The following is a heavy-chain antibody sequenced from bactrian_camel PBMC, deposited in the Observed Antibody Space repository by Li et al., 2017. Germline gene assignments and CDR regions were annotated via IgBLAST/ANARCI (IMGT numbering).Heavy chain of an antibody. D-gene: IGHD6*01. V-gene: IGHV3S53*01. J-gene: IGHJ4*01. CDR2: KVLGTTLS. Sequence: HVQLVESGGGSVAAGGSLRLSCAASGYTYTPNRMAWFRQVPGKEREGVASKVLGTTLSNYADSVKGRFTISQDAAENTVYLQMNSLNPEDTAIYYCAARNLAAATWYEGYNYWGQGTQVTVS. CDR1: GYTYTPNR. CDR3: AARNLAAATWYEGYNY.